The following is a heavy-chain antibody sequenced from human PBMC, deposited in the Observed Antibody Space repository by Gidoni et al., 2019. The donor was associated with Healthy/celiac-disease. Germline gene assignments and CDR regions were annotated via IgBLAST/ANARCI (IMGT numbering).Heavy chain of an antibody. Sequence: QLPLQESGPGLVKPSETLSLTCPVSGGSLSSSSYYWGWIRQPPGKGLEWIGSIYYSGSTYYNPSLKSRVTISVDTSKNQFSLKLSSVTAADTAVYYCVMMGCTNGVCYSPPSLWGQGTLVTVSS. CDR2: IYYSGST. CDR3: VMMGCTNGVCYSPPSL. V-gene: IGHV4-39*01. J-gene: IGHJ4*02. CDR1: GGSLSSSSYY. D-gene: IGHD2-8*01.